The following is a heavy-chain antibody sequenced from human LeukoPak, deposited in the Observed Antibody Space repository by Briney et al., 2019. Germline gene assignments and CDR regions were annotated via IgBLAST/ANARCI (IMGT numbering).Heavy chain of an antibody. CDR2: IYYSGST. J-gene: IGHJ6*03. D-gene: IGHD1-14*01. V-gene: IGHV4-39*01. CDR3: ARGPPGRHNYYYYMDV. Sequence: KPSETLSLTCTVSGGSISGSSYYWGWIRQPPGKGLEWIGSIYYSGSTYYNPSLKSRVTISVDTSKNQFSLKLSPVTAADTAVYYCARGPPGRHNYYYYMDVWGKGTTVTVSS. CDR1: GGSISGSSYY.